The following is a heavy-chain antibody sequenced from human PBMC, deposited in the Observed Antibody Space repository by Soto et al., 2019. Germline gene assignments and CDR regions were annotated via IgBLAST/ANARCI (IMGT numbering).Heavy chain of an antibody. V-gene: IGHV3-15*07. Sequence: GGSLRLSCAASGFTFSNAWMNWVRQAPGKGLEWVGRIKSKTDGGTTDYAAPVKGRFTISRDDSKNTLYLQMNSLKTEDTAVYYCTTDPNRIAAAGVPYYYYGMDVWGQGTTVTVSS. J-gene: IGHJ6*02. CDR2: IKSKTDGGTT. CDR3: TTDPNRIAAAGVPYYYYGMDV. CDR1: GFTFSNAW. D-gene: IGHD6-13*01.